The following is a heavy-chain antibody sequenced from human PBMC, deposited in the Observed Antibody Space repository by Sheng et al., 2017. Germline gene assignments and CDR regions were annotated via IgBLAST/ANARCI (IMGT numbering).Heavy chain of an antibody. CDR2: ISAYNGNT. V-gene: IGHV1-18*01. CDR1: GYTFTSYG. CDR3: ARDGISAEDYGDYIYYYYYMDV. Sequence: QVQLVQSGAEVKKPGASVKVSCKASGYTFTSYGISWVRQAPGQGLEWMGWISAYNGNTNYAQKLQGRVTMTTDTSTSTAYMELRSLRSDDTAVYYCARDGISAEDYGDYIYYYYYMDVWGKGTTVTVSS. D-gene: IGHD4-17*01. J-gene: IGHJ6*03.